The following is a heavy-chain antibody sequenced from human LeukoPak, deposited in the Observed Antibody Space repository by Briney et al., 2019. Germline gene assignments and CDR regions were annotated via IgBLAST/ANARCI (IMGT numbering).Heavy chain of an antibody. CDR3: ARGPQGNYVDY. J-gene: IGHJ4*02. D-gene: IGHD6-13*01. CDR2: IYYSGST. V-gene: IGHV4-59*01. Sequence: SETLSLTCTVSGGSISSYYWSWIRQPPGKGLEWIGYIYYSGSTNYNPSLKSRVTISVDTSKNQFSLKLSSVTAADTAVYYCARGPQGNYVDYWGQGTLVTVSS. CDR1: GGSISSYY.